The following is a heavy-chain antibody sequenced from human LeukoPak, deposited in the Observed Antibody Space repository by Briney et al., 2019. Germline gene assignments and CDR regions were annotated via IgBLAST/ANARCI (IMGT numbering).Heavy chain of an antibody. CDR1: GFTFSSYA. CDR2: ISYDGSNK. V-gene: IGHV3-30*07. Sequence: GGSLRPSCAASGFTFSSYAMHWVRQAPGKGLEWVAVISYDGSNKYYADSVKGRFTVSRDHSQNTLYLQMNSLRPEDTAVYYCARDLGYCSSTSCFLSIDYWGQGTLVTVSS. D-gene: IGHD2-2*01. CDR3: ARDLGYCSSTSCFLSIDY. J-gene: IGHJ4*02.